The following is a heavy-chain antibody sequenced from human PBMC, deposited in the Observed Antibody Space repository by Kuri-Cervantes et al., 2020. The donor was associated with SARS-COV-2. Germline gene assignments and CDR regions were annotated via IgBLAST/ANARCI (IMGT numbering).Heavy chain of an antibody. D-gene: IGHD3-9*01. CDR2: ISSSSYI. V-gene: IGHV3-21*01. J-gene: IGHJ6*03. Sequence: GGSLRLSCAASGFTFSSYSMNWVRQAPGKGLEWVSSISSSSYIYYADSVKGRFTISRDNAKNSLHLQMNSLRAEDTAVYYCARAFEGYYYYMDVWGKGTTVTVSS. CDR1: GFTFSSYS. CDR3: ARAFEGYYYYMDV.